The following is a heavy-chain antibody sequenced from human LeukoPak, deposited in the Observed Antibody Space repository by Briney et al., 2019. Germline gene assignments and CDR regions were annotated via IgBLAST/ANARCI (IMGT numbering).Heavy chain of an antibody. CDR2: ISYDGSNK. J-gene: IGHJ1*01. D-gene: IGHD3-9*01. V-gene: IGHV3-30-3*01. Sequence: PGGSLRLSCAASGSTFSSYAMHWVRQAPGKGLEWMAVISYDGSNKYDADSVKGRFTISRDNSKNMLYLQMNSLRAEDTAVYYCAKATSTWLAFQHWGQGTLVTVSS. CDR1: GSTFSSYA. CDR3: AKATSTWLAFQH.